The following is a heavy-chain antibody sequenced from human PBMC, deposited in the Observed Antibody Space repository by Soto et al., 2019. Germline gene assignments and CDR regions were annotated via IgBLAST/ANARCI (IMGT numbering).Heavy chain of an antibody. CDR3: AKEGGLSGSYYISSSYYFDY. CDR2: ISYDGSNT. Sequence: QVQLVESGGGVAQPGRSLRLSCVASGFTFSSYGMHWFRQAPGKGLEWVAIISYDGSNTYYADSVKGRFTISRDNSKNTLYLQMNSLRAEDTSVYYCAKEGGLSGSYYISSSYYFDYWGQGTLVTVSS. J-gene: IGHJ4*02. D-gene: IGHD1-26*01. V-gene: IGHV3-30*18. CDR1: GFTFSSYG.